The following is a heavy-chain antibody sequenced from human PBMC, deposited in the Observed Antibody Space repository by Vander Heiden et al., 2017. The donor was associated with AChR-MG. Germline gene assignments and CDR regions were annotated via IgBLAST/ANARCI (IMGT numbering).Heavy chain of an antibody. J-gene: IGHJ4*02. V-gene: IGHV3-23*01. CDR2: ISGSGGST. CDR1: GMPFSSYA. Sequence: EVQLLESGGGLVQPGGSLGLSCVASGMPFSSYAMSWVRQAPGKGLEWVSAISGSGGSTYYADSVKGRFTISRDNSKNTLYLQMNSLRAEDTAVYYCAKVLRDGYNYRWAYWGQGTLVTVSS. D-gene: IGHD5-12*01. CDR3: AKVLRDGYNYRWAY.